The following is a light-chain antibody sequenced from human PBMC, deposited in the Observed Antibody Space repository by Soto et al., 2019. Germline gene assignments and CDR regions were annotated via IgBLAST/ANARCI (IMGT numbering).Light chain of an antibody. CDR1: QSVRNDY. J-gene: IGKJ4*01. CDR2: SAS. CDR3: QQYGISPLT. V-gene: IGKV3-20*01. Sequence: EIVLTQSPGTLSLSPGERATLSCRASQSVRNDYLAWYQQKPGQAPRLLIYSASSRATGIPDRFGGRGSGTDFTLTISRLEPEDFAVYYCQQYGISPLTFGGGTKVEIK.